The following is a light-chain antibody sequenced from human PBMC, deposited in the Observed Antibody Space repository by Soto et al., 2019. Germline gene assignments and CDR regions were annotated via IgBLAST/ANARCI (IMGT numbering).Light chain of an antibody. CDR2: KAS. J-gene: IGKJ3*01. Sequence: DIQMTQSPSTLSASVGDRVTITCRASHSIGSWLAWYQQKPGKAPKLLINKASSLEGGVPSRFSGSGSGTEFTLTISSLQPDDFGIYYCQQYNSYLFTFGPGTKVEIK. CDR1: HSIGSW. V-gene: IGKV1-5*03. CDR3: QQYNSYLFT.